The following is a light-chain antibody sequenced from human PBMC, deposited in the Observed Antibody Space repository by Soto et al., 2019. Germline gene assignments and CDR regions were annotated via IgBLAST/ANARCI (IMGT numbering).Light chain of an antibody. CDR3: VLYMGSGSVV. CDR1: SGSVSTSYY. J-gene: IGLJ2*01. V-gene: IGLV8-61*01. CDR2: STN. Sequence: QTVVTQEPSFSVSPGGTVTLTCGLSSGSVSTSYYPSWYQQTPGQAPRTLIYSTNTRSSGVPDRFSGSILGNKAALTITGAQADDESDYYCVLYMGSGSVVFGGGTKVTAL.